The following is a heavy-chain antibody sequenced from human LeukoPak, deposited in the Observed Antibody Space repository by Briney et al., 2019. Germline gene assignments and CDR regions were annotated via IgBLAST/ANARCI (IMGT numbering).Heavy chain of an antibody. J-gene: IGHJ6*02. Sequence: SETLSLTCTVSGGSISSYYWNWIRQPPGKGLEWIGDISYSGSTNYNPSLKSRVTISLDTSKNQFSLKLSSVTAADTAVYYCERDGSAEYSYGYGNYYYGMDVWGQGTTVTVSS. CDR3: ERDGSAEYSYGYGNYYYGMDV. V-gene: IGHV4-59*01. CDR2: ISYSGST. D-gene: IGHD5-18*01. CDR1: GGSISSYY.